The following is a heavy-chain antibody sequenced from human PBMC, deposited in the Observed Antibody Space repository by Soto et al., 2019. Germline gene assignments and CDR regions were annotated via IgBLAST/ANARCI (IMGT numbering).Heavy chain of an antibody. D-gene: IGHD2-21*01. CDR2: ITTSSAYI. V-gene: IGHV3-21*01. Sequence: EVQLVESGGGLVKPGGSLRLSCAASGFTFNTYDMNWVRQAPGKGLEWVSSITTSSAYIYYADSLKGRITISEDNAKNSLFLQMNSLRAEDTAVYYCVRSGTARLLRHSWFDTWGQGTLVTVSS. CDR1: GFTFNTYD. J-gene: IGHJ5*02. CDR3: VRSGTARLLRHSWFDT.